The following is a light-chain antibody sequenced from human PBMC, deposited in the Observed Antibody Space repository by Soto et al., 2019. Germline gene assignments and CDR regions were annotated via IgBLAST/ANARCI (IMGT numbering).Light chain of an antibody. CDR1: SSDVGGYNF. CDR3: SSYTITTALV. V-gene: IGLV2-14*01. J-gene: IGLJ1*01. Sequence: QSALTQPASVSGSPGQSITISCTRTSSDVGGYNFVSWYQQHPGKAPKLMISEVSNRPSGVSNRFSGSKSGNTASLTISGLQTEDEADYYCSSYTITTALVFGSGTKVIVL. CDR2: EVS.